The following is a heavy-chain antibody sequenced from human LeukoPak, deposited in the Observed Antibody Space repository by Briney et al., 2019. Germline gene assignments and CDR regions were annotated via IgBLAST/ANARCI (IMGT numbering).Heavy chain of an antibody. CDR1: GFTFSSYA. J-gene: IGHJ4*02. V-gene: IGHV3-30-3*01. Sequence: GTSLRLSCAASGFTFSSYAMHWVRQAPGKGLEWVAVISYDGSNKYYADSVKGRFTISRDNSKNTLYLQMNSLRAEDTALYYCARESEAFDYWGQGTLVTVSS. CDR3: ARESEAFDY. CDR2: ISYDGSNK.